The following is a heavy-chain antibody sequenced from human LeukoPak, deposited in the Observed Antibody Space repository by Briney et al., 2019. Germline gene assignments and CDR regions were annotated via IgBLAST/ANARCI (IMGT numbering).Heavy chain of an antibody. V-gene: IGHV4-30-2*01. J-gene: IGHJ4*02. D-gene: IGHD6-13*01. CDR3: ARGLFIAAAGPTFDY. CDR1: GGSISSGGYS. Sequence: SQTLSLTCAVSGGSISSGGYSWSWIRQPPGKGLEWIGYIYHSGSTYYNPSLKSRVTISVDRSKNQFSLKLSSVTAADTAVYYCARGLFIAAAGPTFDYWGQGTLVTVSS. CDR2: IYHSGST.